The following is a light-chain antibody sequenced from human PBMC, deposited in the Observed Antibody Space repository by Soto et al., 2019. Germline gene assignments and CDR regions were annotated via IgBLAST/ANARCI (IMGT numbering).Light chain of an antibody. J-gene: IGKJ2*01. Sequence: DIQMTQSPSTLSASVGDRVTITCRASQSISSWLAWYQQKPGKAPKLLIYKASSLESGVPSRFSGSGSGTEFTLTISRLQPDGFATYYCQQYNSYSMYTFGQGTKLEIK. CDR1: QSISSW. CDR2: KAS. V-gene: IGKV1-5*03. CDR3: QQYNSYSMYT.